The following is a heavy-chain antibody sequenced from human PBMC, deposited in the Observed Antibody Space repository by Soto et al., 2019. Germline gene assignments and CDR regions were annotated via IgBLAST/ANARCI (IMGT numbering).Heavy chain of an antibody. Sequence: ASVKVSCKASGYTFTGYYMHWVRQAPGQGLEWMGWINPNSGGTNYAQKFQGWVTMTRDTSISTAYMELSRLRSDDTAVYYCARDSLSYTAMVNTPQIYYYYGMDVWGQGTTVTVSS. CDR2: INPNSGGT. V-gene: IGHV1-2*04. CDR1: GYTFTGYY. CDR3: ARDSLSYTAMVNTPQIYYYYGMDV. D-gene: IGHD5-18*01. J-gene: IGHJ6*02.